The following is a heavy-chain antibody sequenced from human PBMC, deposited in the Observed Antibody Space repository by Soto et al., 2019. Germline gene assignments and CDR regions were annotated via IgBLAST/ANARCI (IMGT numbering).Heavy chain of an antibody. D-gene: IGHD3-3*01. Sequence: EVQLLESGGGLVQPGGSLRLSCAASGFTFSSYAMSWVRQAPGKGLEWVSAISGSGGSTYYADSVKGRFTISRDNSKNTLYLEMNSLRAEDTAVYYCAKTIAPTGHITIFDYWGQGTLVTVSS. CDR3: AKTIAPTGHITIFDY. J-gene: IGHJ4*02. CDR2: ISGSGGST. V-gene: IGHV3-23*01. CDR1: GFTFSSYA.